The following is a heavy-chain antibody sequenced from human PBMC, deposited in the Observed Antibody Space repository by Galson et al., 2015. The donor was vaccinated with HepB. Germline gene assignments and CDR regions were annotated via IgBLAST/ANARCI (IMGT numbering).Heavy chain of an antibody. CDR2: ISGSGDGT. D-gene: IGHD3-22*01. CDR3: AKGVVAYYDSSGYYYPFDY. V-gene: IGHV3-23*01. Sequence: SLRLSCAASGFTFSSYAMSWVRQAPGKGLEWVSAISGSGDGTYYADSVEGRFTISRDNSKNTLSLQMNSLRVGDTALYYCAKGVVAYYDSSGYYYPFDYWGQGTLVTVSS. J-gene: IGHJ4*02. CDR1: GFTFSSYA.